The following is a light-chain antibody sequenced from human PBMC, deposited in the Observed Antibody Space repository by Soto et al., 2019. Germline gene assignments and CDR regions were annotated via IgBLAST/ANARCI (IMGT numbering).Light chain of an antibody. CDR3: QQLFDSPVT. Sequence: DIQMTQSPSTLSASVGDRVTITCRARQTISSWLAWYQQKPGQAPKLLIYSASTLESGVPSRFSAAVSGTEFSLTITSLQPEDFATYYCQQLFDSPVTFSRGTRLEIK. V-gene: IGKV1-5*01. J-gene: IGKJ5*01. CDR2: SAS. CDR1: QTISSW.